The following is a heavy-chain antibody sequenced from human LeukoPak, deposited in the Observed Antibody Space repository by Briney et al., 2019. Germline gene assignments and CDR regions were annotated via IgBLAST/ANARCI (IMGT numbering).Heavy chain of an antibody. CDR2: ISSSSSTI. J-gene: IGHJ3*02. V-gene: IGHV3-48*04. Sequence: PGGSLRLSCAASGFTFSSYSMNWVRQAPGKGLEWVSYISSSSSTIYHADSVKGRFTISRDNAKNSLYLQMNSLRAEDTAAYYCASHPTGRDAFDIWGQGTMVTVSS. D-gene: IGHD1-1*01. CDR1: GFTFSSYS. CDR3: ASHPTGRDAFDI.